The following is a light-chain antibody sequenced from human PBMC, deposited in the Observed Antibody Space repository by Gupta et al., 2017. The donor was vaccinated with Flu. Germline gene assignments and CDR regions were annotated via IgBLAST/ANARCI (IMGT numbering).Light chain of an antibody. CDR3: QQSYSGLT. V-gene: IGKV1-39*01. J-gene: IGKJ4*01. CDR2: SAS. CDR1: QSIGIN. Sequence: SPSSLSASVGDRVTLTCRASQSIGINLNWYQQSPGKAPQLLIYSASLLQVGVPSRFTGTGSGXEFALTXTSLRPEDSAPYYCQQSYSGLTFGXGAKVEIK.